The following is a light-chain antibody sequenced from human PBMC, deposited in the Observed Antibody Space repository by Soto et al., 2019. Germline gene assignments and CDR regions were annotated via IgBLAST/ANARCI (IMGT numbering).Light chain of an antibody. V-gene: IGKV1-5*03. CDR2: KAS. Sequence: DIQMTQSPSTLSASVGDRVTITCRASQSIGSWLAWHQQEPGKAPKLLIYKASSLESGVPSRFSGSGSGTEFTLSISSLQADDSATYYCQQYDRYPLTFGGGTKVEIK. CDR1: QSIGSW. CDR3: QQYDRYPLT. J-gene: IGKJ4*01.